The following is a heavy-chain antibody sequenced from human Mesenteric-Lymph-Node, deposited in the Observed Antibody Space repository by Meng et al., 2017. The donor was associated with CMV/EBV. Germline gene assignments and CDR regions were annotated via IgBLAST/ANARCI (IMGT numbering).Heavy chain of an antibody. CDR1: GGSISSYY. D-gene: IGHD2-2*01. CDR2: IYYSGST. J-gene: IGHJ6*02. CDR3: ASRGSSTSWALNYYGMDV. Sequence: SETLSLTCTVSGGSISSYYWSWIRQPPGKGLEWIGYIYYSGSTNYNPSLKSRVTISVDTSKNQFSLKLSSVTAADTAVYYCASRGSSTSWALNYYGMDVWGQGTTVTVSS. V-gene: IGHV4-59*01.